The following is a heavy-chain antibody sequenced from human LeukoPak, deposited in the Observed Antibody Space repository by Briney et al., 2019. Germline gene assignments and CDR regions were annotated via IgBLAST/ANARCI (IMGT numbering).Heavy chain of an antibody. CDR1: RGSISGYS. D-gene: IGHD4/OR15-4a*01. Sequence: SETLSLTCTVSRGSISGYSWSWIRQSPGGGLEWVGYIYYSGDTAYNPSLRSRVTMSVDTSKNQFSLQLRSMTTADTAVYYCVRGPYGASISKWFDPWGQGTQVIVSP. V-gene: IGHV4-59*01. CDR2: IYYSGDT. J-gene: IGHJ5*02. CDR3: VRGPYGASISKWFDP.